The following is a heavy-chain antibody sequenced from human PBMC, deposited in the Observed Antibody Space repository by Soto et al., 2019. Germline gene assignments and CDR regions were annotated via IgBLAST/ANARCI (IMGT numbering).Heavy chain of an antibody. D-gene: IGHD3-10*01. CDR3: ARESLYPSGSRYYYFDY. V-gene: IGHV3-23*01. CDR2: ISYNGEYT. CDR1: GFSFSNYA. Sequence: GGSLRLSCAASGFSFSNYAMSWVRQAPGKGLEWVSAISYNGEYTYYADSVKGRFTISRDNSKNTVCLQMNSLRAEDAALYYCARESLYPSGSRYYYFDYWGQGLLVTVSS. J-gene: IGHJ4*02.